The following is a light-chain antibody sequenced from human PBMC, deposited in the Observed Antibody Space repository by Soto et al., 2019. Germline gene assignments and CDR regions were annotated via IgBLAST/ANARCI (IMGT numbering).Light chain of an antibody. CDR3: CSYAGSLDV. Sequence: QSALTQPRSVSGSPGQSVTISCTGTSSDVGGYNYVSWYQQHPGKAPKLMIYDVSKRPSGVPDRFSGSKSGNTASLTISGLQAEDEADYCCCSYAGSLDVFGTGTKLTVL. CDR2: DVS. V-gene: IGLV2-11*01. CDR1: SSDVGGYNY. J-gene: IGLJ1*01.